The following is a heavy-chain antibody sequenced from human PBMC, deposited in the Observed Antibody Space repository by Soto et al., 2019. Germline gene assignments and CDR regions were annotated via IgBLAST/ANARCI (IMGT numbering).Heavy chain of an antibody. J-gene: IGHJ6*02. Sequence: PSETLSLTCTVSGGTISSTSYYWGWIRQPPGKGLEWIGTIHYTGRTNYNPSLKSRVIMSLDTSKNQFSLRLTSVAAADTAVYYCARHPAAAGTGYFGVDVWGQGTTVTVSS. CDR3: ARHPAAAGTGYFGVDV. CDR2: IHYTGRT. CDR1: GGTISSTSYY. V-gene: IGHV4-39*01. D-gene: IGHD6-13*01.